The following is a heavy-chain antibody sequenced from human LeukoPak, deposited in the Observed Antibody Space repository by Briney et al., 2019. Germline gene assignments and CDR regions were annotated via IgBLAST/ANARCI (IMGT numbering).Heavy chain of an antibody. V-gene: IGHV4-31*03. J-gene: IGHJ4*02. CDR1: GGSISTGGYY. CDR3: ARFHTSGHYRHFDF. Sequence: SETLSLTCTVSGGSISTGGYYWSWIRQHPGKGLEWIAYIYYSGSTYYNPSLKSRVTISVDTSKNQFSLKLSSVTAADTAVYYCARFHTSGHYRHFDFWGQGTLVTVSS. CDR2: IYYSGST. D-gene: IGHD3-22*01.